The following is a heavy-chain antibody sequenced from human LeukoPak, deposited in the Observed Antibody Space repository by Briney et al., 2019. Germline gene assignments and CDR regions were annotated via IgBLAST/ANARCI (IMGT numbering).Heavy chain of an antibody. V-gene: IGHV4-59*01. D-gene: IGHD2-15*01. CDR3: TRVVVVVAAIIFDP. CDR1: GGSISSYY. J-gene: IGHJ5*02. Sequence: SETLSLTCTVSGGSISSYYWSWIRQPPGKGLEWIGYIYYSGSTNYNPSLKSRVTISVDTSKNQFSLKLSSVTAADTAVYYCTRVVVVVAAIIFDPWGQGTLVTVSS. CDR2: IYYSGST.